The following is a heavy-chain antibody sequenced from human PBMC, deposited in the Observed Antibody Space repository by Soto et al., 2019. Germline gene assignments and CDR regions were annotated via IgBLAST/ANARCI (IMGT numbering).Heavy chain of an antibody. CDR2: IIPMFCTA. V-gene: IGHV1-69*01. J-gene: IGHJ6*02. D-gene: IGHD6-25*01. CDR3: ARAFRVSSGGDV. Sequence: QVQLVQSGAEVKKPGSSLKVSCNACAGTFSSYTITWVRQAPGQGLAWRGGIIPMFCTANSAQKFQGRLPIPADEPTSTAYMDLGGLRWDETARYYCARAFRVSSGGDVWGQGTTVTVS. CDR1: AGTFSSYT.